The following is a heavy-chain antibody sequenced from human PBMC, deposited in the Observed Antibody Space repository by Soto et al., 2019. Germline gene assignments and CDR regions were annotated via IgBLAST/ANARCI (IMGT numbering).Heavy chain of an antibody. CDR2: ISAYNGNT. V-gene: IGHV1-18*04. J-gene: IGHJ6*02. CDR3: ARALYDFWSGYTPGYYYYYGMDV. Sequence: ASVQVSCKASGYTFTSYGISWVRQAPGQGLEWMGWISAYNGNTNYAQKLQGRVTMTTDTSTSTAYMELRSLRSDDTAVYYCARALYDFWSGYTPGYYYYYGMDVWGQGTTVTVSS. CDR1: GYTFTSYG. D-gene: IGHD3-3*01.